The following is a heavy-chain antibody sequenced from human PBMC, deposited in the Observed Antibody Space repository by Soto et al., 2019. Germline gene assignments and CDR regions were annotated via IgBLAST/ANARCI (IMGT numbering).Heavy chain of an antibody. J-gene: IGHJ6*02. Sequence: EVQLLESGGALVQPGGSLRLSCAASGYTFSSYAMTWVRQAPGKGLEWVSAISNSGGNTFHADSVKGRFTISRDNSKNKLYLQMNSLRAEDTAVYYCAKDQRGVSAAARMDVWGQGTTVTVSS. CDR1: GYTFSSYA. D-gene: IGHD6-13*01. V-gene: IGHV3-23*01. CDR3: AKDQRGVSAAARMDV. CDR2: ISNSGGNT.